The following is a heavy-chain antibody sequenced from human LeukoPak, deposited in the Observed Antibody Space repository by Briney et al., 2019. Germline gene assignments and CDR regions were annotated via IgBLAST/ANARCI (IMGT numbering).Heavy chain of an antibody. CDR1: GFTFSSYS. CDR2: ISSSYI. V-gene: IGHV3-21*01. Sequence: GGSLRLSCAASGFTFSSYSMNWVRQAPGKGLEWVSSISSSYIYYADSVKGRFTISRDNAKNSLYLQMNSLRAEDTAVYYCARDYGGNSVYYYYMDSWGKGTTVTVSS. CDR3: ARDYGGNSVYYYYMDS. J-gene: IGHJ6*03. D-gene: IGHD4-23*01.